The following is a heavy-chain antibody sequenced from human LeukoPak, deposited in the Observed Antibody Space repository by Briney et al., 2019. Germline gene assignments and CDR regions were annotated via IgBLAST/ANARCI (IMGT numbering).Heavy chain of an antibody. J-gene: IGHJ4*02. CDR1: GYTFTSYD. Sequence: ASVKVSCKASGYTFTSYDITWVRQATGQGLEWMGWMNPNSGNTGYAQKFQGRVTMTRNTSISIAYMELSSLTSEDTAVYYCARDLDYYGSGSSDYWGQGTLVTVSS. CDR2: MNPNSGNT. CDR3: ARDLDYYGSGSSDY. V-gene: IGHV1-8*01. D-gene: IGHD3-10*01.